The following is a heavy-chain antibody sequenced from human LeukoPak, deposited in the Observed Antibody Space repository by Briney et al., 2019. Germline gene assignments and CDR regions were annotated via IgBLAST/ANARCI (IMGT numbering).Heavy chain of an antibody. CDR1: GYTFTNFD. J-gene: IGHJ3*02. D-gene: IGHD6-6*01. CDR2: MNPNSGDT. Sequence: ASVKVSCKASGYTFTNFDINWVRQATGQGLEWMGWMNPNSGDTGYAQKFQGKVPMTRNTSIGTAHMELSSLRSEDPAVYYCASDPRTFDIWPQGTMVTVSS. CDR3: ASDPRTFDI. V-gene: IGHV1-8*01.